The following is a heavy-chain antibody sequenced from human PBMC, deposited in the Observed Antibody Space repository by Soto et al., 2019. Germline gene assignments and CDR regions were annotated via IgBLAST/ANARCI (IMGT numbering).Heavy chain of an antibody. V-gene: IGHV4-59*08. CDR1: GGSISSYY. CDR2: IYYSGRT. Sequence: QVQLQESGPGLVKASETLSLTCTVSGGSISSYYWSWIRQPPGKGLEWIGFIYYSGRTNYNPSLKSRVNTSVATSKNQFSVKLSSVTAADTAVYYCAIHEGGASAALTSWGQGTLVTVSS. J-gene: IGHJ5*02. D-gene: IGHD2-2*01. CDR3: AIHEGGASAALTS.